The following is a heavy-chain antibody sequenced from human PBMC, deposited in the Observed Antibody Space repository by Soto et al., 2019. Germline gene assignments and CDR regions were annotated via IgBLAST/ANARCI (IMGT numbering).Heavy chain of an antibody. V-gene: IGHV3-53*01. CDR1: GLIVSSNY. D-gene: IGHD6-13*01. CDR3: AKDQGSTWYEIDY. Sequence: GGSLRLSCAASGLIVSSNYMSWVRQAPGKGLEWVAFIYSGGSTYYADSVKGRFTISRDNSKNTLYLQMNSLRAEDTAVYYCAKDQGSTWYEIDYWGQGTLVTVSS. CDR2: IYSGGST. J-gene: IGHJ4*02.